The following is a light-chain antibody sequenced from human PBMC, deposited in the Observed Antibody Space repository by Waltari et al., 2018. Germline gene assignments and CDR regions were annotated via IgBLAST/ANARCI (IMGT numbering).Light chain of an antibody. J-gene: IGKJ1*01. CDR3: QQSYSTLRT. CDR2: AAS. Sequence: DIQMTQSPSSLSASVGDRVTITCRASKNIVTYLSWYQLKPGKAPKLLIYAASSLQSGAPSRFSGSGSGTDFTLTISSLQPEDFATYYCQQSYSTLRTFGQGTTVEIK. CDR1: KNIVTY. V-gene: IGKV1-39*01.